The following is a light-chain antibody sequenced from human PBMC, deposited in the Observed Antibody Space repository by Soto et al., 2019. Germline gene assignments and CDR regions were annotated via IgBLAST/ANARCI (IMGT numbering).Light chain of an antibody. CDR1: QSVLYSSNNKNY. CDR3: QQYYSTPPA. J-gene: IGKJ3*01. CDR2: WAS. V-gene: IGKV4-1*01. Sequence: DIVMTQSPDSLAVSLGERATINCKSSQSVLYSSNNKNYLAWYQQKPGQPPKLLIYWASTRESGVPDRFSGSGSGTDFNLTISSLQADDVAVYYCQQYYSTPPAFGPGTKVDIK.